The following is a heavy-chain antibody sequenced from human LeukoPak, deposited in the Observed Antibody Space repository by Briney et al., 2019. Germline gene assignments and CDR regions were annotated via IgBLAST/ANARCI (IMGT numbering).Heavy chain of an antibody. V-gene: IGHV3-23*01. CDR1: GFTFSSYA. J-gene: IGHJ4*02. D-gene: IGHD5-18*01. CDR3: AKVRNGIQLWAGDFDY. CDR2: ISGSGGRK. Sequence: GGALRLSCAASGFTFSSYAMSWVRQARGKGVEGVSAISGSGGRKYYADSVKGRFTISRDNSKNTLYLQMNSLRAEDTAVYYCAKVRNGIQLWAGDFDYWGQGTLVTVSS.